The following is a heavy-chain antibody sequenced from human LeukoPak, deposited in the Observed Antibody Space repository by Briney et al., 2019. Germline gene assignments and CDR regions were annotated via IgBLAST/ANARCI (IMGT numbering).Heavy chain of an antibody. CDR2: IYFSGTT. D-gene: IGHD6-19*01. V-gene: IGHV4-59*08. CDR1: GGSISGYY. Sequence: PSETLSLTCTVSGGSISGYYWNWIRQPPGKGLEWIGYIYFSGTTNYNPSLKSRLAISVDRSKDQFSLKLSSVTAADTAVYYCARLPIAVAGTNYFDYWGQGTLVTVSS. J-gene: IGHJ4*02. CDR3: ARLPIAVAGTNYFDY.